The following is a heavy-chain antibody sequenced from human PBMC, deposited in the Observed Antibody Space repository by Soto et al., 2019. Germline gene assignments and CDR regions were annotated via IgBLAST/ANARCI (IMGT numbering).Heavy chain of an antibody. CDR2: ISTGGTTM. CDR1: GFPFSYYY. Sequence: GGSLRLSCAASGFPFSYYYMNWVRQAPGKGLEWVSCISTGGTTMHYADSVKGRFTISRDDARTSLYLQMNSLRAEDTAVYYCARDTFPIVVVPAAPDYWGQGTLVTVSS. D-gene: IGHD2-2*01. CDR3: ARDTFPIVVVPAAPDY. V-gene: IGHV3-48*01. J-gene: IGHJ4*02.